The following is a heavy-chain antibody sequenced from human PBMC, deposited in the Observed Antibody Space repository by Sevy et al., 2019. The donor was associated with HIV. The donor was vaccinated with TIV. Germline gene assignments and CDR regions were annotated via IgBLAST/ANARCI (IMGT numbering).Heavy chain of an antibody. J-gene: IGHJ4*02. Sequence: ETLSLTCSVSGGSFSGYYWNWIRQPPGKGLEWIGEIDHSGNIDYNPSLKSRVTISVDTSTNHFSLKVKSVTAADTAVYYCARGAALEHWGQGTLVTVSS. V-gene: IGHV4-34*01. CDR3: ARGAALEH. D-gene: IGHD6-13*01. CDR1: GGSFSGYY. CDR2: IDHSGNI.